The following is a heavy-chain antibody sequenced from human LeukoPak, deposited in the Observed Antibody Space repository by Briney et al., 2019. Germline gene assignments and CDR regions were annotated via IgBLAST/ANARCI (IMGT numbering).Heavy chain of an antibody. CDR3: ARGRIYGYEYDSSGYYPQSYYFDY. CDR2: MNPNSGNT. D-gene: IGHD3-22*01. Sequence: ASVKVSCKASGGTFSSYAISWVRQATGRGLEWMGWMNPNSGNTGYAQKFQGRVTMTRNTSISTAYMELSSLRSEDTAVYYCARGRIYGYEYDSSGYYPQSYYFDYWGQGTLVTVSS. CDR1: GGTFSSYA. J-gene: IGHJ4*02. V-gene: IGHV1-8*02.